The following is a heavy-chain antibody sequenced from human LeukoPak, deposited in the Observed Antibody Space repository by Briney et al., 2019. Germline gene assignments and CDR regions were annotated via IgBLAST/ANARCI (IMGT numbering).Heavy chain of an antibody. D-gene: IGHD3-3*01. CDR1: GFTFRNYG. Sequence: GGSLRLSCAASGFTFRNYGMHWVRQAPGKGLEWVAVISRDGLTKYYADSVKGRFTLHRDNSKNTLYLQMNSLRAEDTAVYYCARVFRPSLTVFIIRGAFDIWGQGTMVTVSS. V-gene: IGHV3-30*03. J-gene: IGHJ3*02. CDR2: ISRDGLTK. CDR3: ARVFRPSLTVFIIRGAFDI.